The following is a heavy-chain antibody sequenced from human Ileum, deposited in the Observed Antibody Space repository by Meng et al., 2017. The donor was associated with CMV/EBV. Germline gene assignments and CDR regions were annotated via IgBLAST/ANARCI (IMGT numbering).Heavy chain of an antibody. J-gene: IGHJ6*02. CDR2: AYYRPKWYN. V-gene: IGHV6-1*01. D-gene: IGHD3-10*01. Sequence: LRLSCDISADSISSNSAAWDWIRLSPSRGLEWLGRAYYRPKWYNEYAVSVKSRITINGDTSKNQFSLQLNSVTPEDTAVYYCARVLLWFGRRQYYGMDVWGQGTTVTVSS. CDR1: ADSISSNSAA. CDR3: ARVLLWFGRRQYYGMDV.